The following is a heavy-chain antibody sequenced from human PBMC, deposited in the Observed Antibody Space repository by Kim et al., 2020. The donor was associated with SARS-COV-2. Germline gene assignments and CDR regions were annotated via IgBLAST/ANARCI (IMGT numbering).Heavy chain of an antibody. V-gene: IGHV3-73*01. Sequence: GGSLRLSCAASDFTFSDSAMHWVRQASGKGLEWVGRIRSKSNSYATAYAASVKGRFTISRDDSKTTPYLQMNSLKTEETAVYSCTRVRGTPSAFGDAFD. CDR1: DFTFSDSA. CDR3: TRVRGTPSAFGDAFD. D-gene: IGHD3-10*02. J-gene: IGHJ3*01. CDR2: IRSKSNSYAT.